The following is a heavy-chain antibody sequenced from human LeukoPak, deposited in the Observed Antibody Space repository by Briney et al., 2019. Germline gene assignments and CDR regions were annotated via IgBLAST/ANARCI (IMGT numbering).Heavy chain of an antibody. D-gene: IGHD2-21*02. CDR2: ISWNSGSI. J-gene: IGHJ4*02. Sequence: GGSLRLSCAASGFTFDGYAMHWVRQAPGKGLEWVSGISWNSGSIGYADSVKGRFTISRDNAKNSLYLQMNSLRAEDTALYYCANSRVVTAIRPFWDYWPQGTLVTVSS. V-gene: IGHV3-9*01. CDR3: ANSRVVTAIRPFWDY. CDR1: GFTFDGYA.